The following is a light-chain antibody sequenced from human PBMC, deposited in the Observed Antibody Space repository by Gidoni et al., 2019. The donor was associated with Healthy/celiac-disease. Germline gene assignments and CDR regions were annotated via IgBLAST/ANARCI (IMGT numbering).Light chain of an antibody. CDR2: AAS. V-gene: IGKV1-9*01. J-gene: IGKJ4*01. Sequence: IQLTKSPSSLSASVGDRVTITCRASQGISSYLAWYQQKPGKAPKLLIYAASTLQSGVPSRFSGRGSGTDFTLTISSLQPEDFATYYCQQLNSYPLTFGGGTKVEIK. CDR3: QQLNSYPLT. CDR1: QGISSY.